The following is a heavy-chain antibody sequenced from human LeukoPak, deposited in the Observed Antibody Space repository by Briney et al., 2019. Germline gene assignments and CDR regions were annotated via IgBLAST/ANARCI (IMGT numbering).Heavy chain of an antibody. CDR3: ARGFSGDYAVDI. CDR2: INPNSGGT. CDR1: GGTFSSYA. V-gene: IGHV1-18*01. Sequence: GASVKVSCKASGGTFSSYAISWVRQAPGQGLEWMGWINPNSGGTNYAQKFQGRVTMTTDTSTSTAYMELRSLRSDDTAVYYCARGFSGDYAVDIWGQGTMVTVSS. J-gene: IGHJ3*02. D-gene: IGHD4-17*01.